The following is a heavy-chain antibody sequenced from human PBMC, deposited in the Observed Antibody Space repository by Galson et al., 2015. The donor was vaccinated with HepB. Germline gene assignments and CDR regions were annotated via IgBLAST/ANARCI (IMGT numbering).Heavy chain of an antibody. CDR2: IIPILGIA. Sequence: SVKVSCKASGGTFSSYAISWVRQAPGQGLEWMGRIIPILGIANYAQKFQGRVTITADKSTSTAYMELSSLGSEDTAVYYCARDRAGLYDFWSGYYPNWGQRTLVTVSS. CDR1: GGTFSSYA. D-gene: IGHD3-3*01. J-gene: IGHJ4*02. V-gene: IGHV1-69*04. CDR3: ARDRAGLYDFWSGYYPN.